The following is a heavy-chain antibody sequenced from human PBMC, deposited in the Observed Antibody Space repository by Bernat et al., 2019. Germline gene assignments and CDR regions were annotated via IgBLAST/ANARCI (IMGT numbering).Heavy chain of an antibody. Sequence: QVQLQESGPGLVKPSETLSLTCTVSGGSISSYYWSWIRQFPGKGLEWIGYIYYSGSTNYNPSLKSRVAISVDASKNQFSLRLSSVTAADTAVYYCARSRNYYEYDRWGQGNLVTVSS. CDR3: ARSRNYYEYDR. CDR1: GGSISSYY. V-gene: IGHV4-59*01. CDR2: IYYSGST. D-gene: IGHD3-16*01. J-gene: IGHJ5*02.